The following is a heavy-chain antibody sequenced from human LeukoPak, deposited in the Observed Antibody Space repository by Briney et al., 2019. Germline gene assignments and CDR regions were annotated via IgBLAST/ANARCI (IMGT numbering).Heavy chain of an antibody. CDR2: INPNSGGT. V-gene: IGHV1-2*02. D-gene: IGHD5-18*01. Sequence: ASVKVSCKASGYTFTGYYMHWARQAPGQGLEWMGWINPNSGGTNYAQNFPGRVTMTRDTSISTAYMELSRLRSDDTAVYYCARGGGATGYTAMVTLPRYWGQGTLVTVSS. J-gene: IGHJ4*02. CDR3: ARGGGATGYTAMVTLPRY. CDR1: GYTFTGYY.